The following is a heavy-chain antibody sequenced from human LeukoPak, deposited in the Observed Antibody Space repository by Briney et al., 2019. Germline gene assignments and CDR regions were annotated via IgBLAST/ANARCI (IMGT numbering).Heavy chain of an antibody. Sequence: SETLSLTCTVSGGFISSSSYYWGWIRQPPGKGLEWIGDIYYSGRTYYNPSLRSRVSISLDTSMNHFSLTLSSVTAADAAVYYCARRRYYDSTGYFDWGRGSLVIVSS. CDR3: ARRRYYDSTGYFD. CDR2: IYYSGRT. J-gene: IGHJ1*01. V-gene: IGHV4-39*02. CDR1: GGFISSSSYY. D-gene: IGHD3-22*01.